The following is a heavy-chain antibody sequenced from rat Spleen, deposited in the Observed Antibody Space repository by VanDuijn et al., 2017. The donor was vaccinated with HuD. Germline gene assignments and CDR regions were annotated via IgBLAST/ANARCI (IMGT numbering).Heavy chain of an antibody. Sequence: EVQLVESGGGLVQPGRSLKLSCTASGLSFSNYDMAWVRQAPTKGLEWVATIIYDGSRTFYRDSVKGRFTISRDNGKSILYLQMDSLRSEDTATYYCATGPRILRIDWFAYWGQGTLVTVSS. CDR3: ATGPRILRIDWFAY. CDR2: IIYDGSRT. CDR1: GLSFSNYD. V-gene: IGHV5S10*01. J-gene: IGHJ3*01. D-gene: IGHD1-6*01.